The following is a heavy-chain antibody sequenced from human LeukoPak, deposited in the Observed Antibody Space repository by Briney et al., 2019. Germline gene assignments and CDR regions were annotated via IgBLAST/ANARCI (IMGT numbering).Heavy chain of an antibody. CDR2: INPNSGGT. Sequence: GASVKVSCKASGGTFSSYAISWVRQAPGQGLEWMGWINPNSGGTNYAQKFQGRVTMTRDTSISTAYMELSRLRSDDTAVYYCARSLYSGSYYRFGYWGQGTLVTVSS. D-gene: IGHD1-26*01. CDR3: ARSLYSGSYYRFGY. V-gene: IGHV1-2*02. J-gene: IGHJ4*02. CDR1: GGTFSSYA.